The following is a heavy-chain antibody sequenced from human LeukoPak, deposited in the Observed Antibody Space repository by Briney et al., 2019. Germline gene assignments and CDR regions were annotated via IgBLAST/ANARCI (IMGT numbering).Heavy chain of an antibody. CDR3: AKAPVTSCRGAYCYPFDY. V-gene: IGHV3-23*01. CDR1: GFTLSSYA. D-gene: IGHD2-21*01. CDR2: ISDSGNT. Sequence: GGSLRLSSAVSGFTLSSYAMSWVRQAPGKGLEWVTAISDSGNTYHADSVKGGFTISRDSSKNTLFLQMNRLRPEDAAVYYCAKAPVTSCRGAYCYPFDYWGQGTLVTVSS. J-gene: IGHJ4*02.